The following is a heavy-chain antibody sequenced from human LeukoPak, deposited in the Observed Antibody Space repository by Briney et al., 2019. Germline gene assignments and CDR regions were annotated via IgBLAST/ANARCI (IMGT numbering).Heavy chain of an antibody. V-gene: IGHV3-33*06. J-gene: IGHJ6*02. CDR1: GFSFSSYD. CDR3: AKGGNNWNNELQYYYYYYGMDV. Sequence: HPGRSLRLSCVASGFSFSSYDMHWVRQAPGKGLEWVAVIWYDESKIYYSDSVKGRFTVSRDNSKNTLYLQMNSLRAEDTAVYYCAKGGNNWNNELQYYYYYYGMDVWGQGTTVTVSS. D-gene: IGHD1/OR15-1a*01. CDR2: IWYDESKI.